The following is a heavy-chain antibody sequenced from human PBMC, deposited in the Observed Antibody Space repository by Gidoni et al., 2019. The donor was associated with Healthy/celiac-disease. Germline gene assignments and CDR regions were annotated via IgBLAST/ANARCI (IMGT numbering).Heavy chain of an antibody. D-gene: IGHD5-12*01. CDR2: ISCSGGST. CDR3: AKLEIVRGMATISSWYFDL. J-gene: IGHJ2*01. Sequence: EVQLLESGGGLVQPGGSLRLSCAASGFPFSRYAMSWVRQAPGKGLEWVSAISCSGGSTYYADSVKGRFTISRDNSKNTLYLQMNSLRAEDTAVYYCAKLEIVRGMATISSWYFDLWGRGTLVTVSS. CDR1: GFPFSRYA. V-gene: IGHV3-23*01.